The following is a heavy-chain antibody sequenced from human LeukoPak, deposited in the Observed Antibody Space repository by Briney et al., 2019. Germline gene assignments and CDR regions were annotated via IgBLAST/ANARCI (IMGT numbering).Heavy chain of an antibody. J-gene: IGHJ4*02. V-gene: IGHV1-2*02. CDR1: AYTFSGYY. CDR2: INFNSGGK. Sequence: ASVKVSCKASAYTFSGYYIHRVRQAPGQGLEWMGWINFNSGGKIFAEKFQDRVTMARDTSISTAYMELSRLRSDDTAVYYCARQIVSGSMGCDFWGQGTLVTVSS. D-gene: IGHD2-21*01. CDR3: ARQIVSGSMGCDF.